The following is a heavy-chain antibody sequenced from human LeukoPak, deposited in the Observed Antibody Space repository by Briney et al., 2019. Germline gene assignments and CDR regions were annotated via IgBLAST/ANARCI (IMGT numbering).Heavy chain of an antibody. CDR2: ISYSGST. CDR1: GGSISSYY. Sequence: SETLSLTCTVSGGSISSYYWSWIRQPPGKGLEWIGYISYSGSTNYNPSLKSRVTISVDTSKNQFSLKLSSVTAADTAVYYCARPDYSSGWYYFDYWGQGTLVAVSS. V-gene: IGHV4-59*08. D-gene: IGHD6-19*01. J-gene: IGHJ4*02. CDR3: ARPDYSSGWYYFDY.